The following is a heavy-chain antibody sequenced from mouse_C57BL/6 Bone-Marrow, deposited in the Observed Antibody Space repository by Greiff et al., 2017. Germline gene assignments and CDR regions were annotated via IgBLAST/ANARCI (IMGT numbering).Heavy chain of an antibody. CDR2: IRNKANGYTT. CDR3: ARSSHLAY. Sequence: EVQVVESGGGLVQPGGSLSLSCAASGFTFTDYYMSWVRQPPGKALEWLGFIRNKANGYTTEYSASVKGRFTISRDNSQSILYLQMNALRAEDSATYYCARSSHLAYWGQGTLVTVSA. J-gene: IGHJ3*01. CDR1: GFTFTDYY. V-gene: IGHV7-3*01.